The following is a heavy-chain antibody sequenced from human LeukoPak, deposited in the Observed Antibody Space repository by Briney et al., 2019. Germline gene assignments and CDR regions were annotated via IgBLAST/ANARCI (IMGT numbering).Heavy chain of an antibody. CDR3: ARRILRPIDE. CDR1: GFTVTSSY. J-gene: IGHJ4*02. V-gene: IGHV3-53*01. CDR2: IYPTGAT. D-gene: IGHD2/OR15-2a*01. Sequence: GGSLPLSCAASGFTVTSSYMTWVRQTPGKGLEWASVIYPTGATYYADSVKGRFTISRDNSKNTVSLQMNSLRADDTALYYCARRILRPIDEWGQGTLVTVSS.